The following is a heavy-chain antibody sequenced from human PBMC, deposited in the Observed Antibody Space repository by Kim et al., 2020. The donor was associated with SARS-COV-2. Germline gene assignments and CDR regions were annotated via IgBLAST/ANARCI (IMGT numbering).Heavy chain of an antibody. Sequence: AQKLKGRVTMTTDTSTSTAYMELGSLGSDDTAVYYCARVVRGSSGRGDYWGQGTLVTVSS. J-gene: IGHJ4*02. D-gene: IGHD6-19*01. V-gene: IGHV1-18*01. CDR3: ARVVRGSSGRGDY.